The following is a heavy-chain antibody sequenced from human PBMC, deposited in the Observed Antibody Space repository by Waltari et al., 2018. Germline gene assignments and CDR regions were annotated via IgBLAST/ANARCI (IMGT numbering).Heavy chain of an antibody. CDR1: GASVSDHF. D-gene: IGHD3-22*01. J-gene: IGHJ2*01. V-gene: IGHV4-59*02. Sequence: QVQLQESGPGLVKPSETLSLTCTVSGASVSDHFWSWLRQSPGKGLEWIGYISYSGSTNYKPSLKSRVTISLDTSNNQFSLKLSSVTAADTAVYYCARDRDYYDRSGSRYWYFDLWGRGALVTVSS. CDR3: ARDRDYYDRSGSRYWYFDL. CDR2: ISYSGST.